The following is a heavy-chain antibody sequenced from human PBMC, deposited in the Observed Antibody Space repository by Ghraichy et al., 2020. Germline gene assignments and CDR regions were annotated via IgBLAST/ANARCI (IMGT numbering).Heavy chain of an antibody. V-gene: IGHV4-59*01. J-gene: IGHJ5*02. D-gene: IGHD6-19*01. CDR3: VKTVAVAGTSDWFDP. CDR1: GGSITTSY. CDR2: IYNSGST. Sequence: SETLSLRGTVSGGSITTSYWSWIRQPPGKGLEWIGYIYNSGSTNYNPSLRSRVTISVDTSKNQFSLMLTSVTAADTALYYCVKTVAVAGTSDWFDPWGQGTLVTVSS.